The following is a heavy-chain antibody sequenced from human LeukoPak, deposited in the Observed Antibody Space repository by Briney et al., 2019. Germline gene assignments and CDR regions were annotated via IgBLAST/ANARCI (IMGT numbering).Heavy chain of an antibody. V-gene: IGHV3-23*01. CDR2: ISGSGGST. D-gene: IGHD5-12*01. J-gene: IGHJ5*02. Sequence: YPGGSLRLSCAASGFTFSSYPMSWVPQAPGKVLEWVSAISGSGGSTYYADSVKGRFTISRDNSKNTLYLQMNSLRAEDTAVYYCAKDPDYGYDGGNWFDPWGQGNLVTVSS. CDR3: AKDPDYGYDGGNWFDP. CDR1: GFTFSSYP.